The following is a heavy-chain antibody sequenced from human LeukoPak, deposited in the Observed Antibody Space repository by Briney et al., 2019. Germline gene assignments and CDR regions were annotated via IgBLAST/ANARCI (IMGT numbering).Heavy chain of an antibody. CDR2: IYYSGTT. V-gene: IGHV4-59*01. J-gene: IGHJ4*02. CDR3: ARIYYGSGSSFDY. CDR1: GGSISSNY. D-gene: IGHD3-10*01. Sequence: PSETLSLTCTVSGGSISSNYWSWIRQPPGKGLEWIGYIYYSGTTNYNPSLKSRVTISVDASKNQFSLKLSSVTAADTAVYYCARIYYGSGSSFDYWGQGTLVTVSS.